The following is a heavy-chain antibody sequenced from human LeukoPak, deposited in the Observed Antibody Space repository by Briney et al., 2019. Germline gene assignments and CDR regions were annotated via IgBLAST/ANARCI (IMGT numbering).Heavy chain of an antibody. Sequence: GASVKVSCKASGYTFTSYYMHWVRQAPGQGLEWMGIINPSGGSTSYAQKFQGRVTITRNTSISTAYMELSSLRSEDTAIYYCAREDYYDSGSSDYWGQGTLVTVSS. CDR2: INPSGGST. J-gene: IGHJ4*02. V-gene: IGHV1-46*01. D-gene: IGHD3-22*01. CDR3: AREDYYDSGSSDY. CDR1: GYTFTSYY.